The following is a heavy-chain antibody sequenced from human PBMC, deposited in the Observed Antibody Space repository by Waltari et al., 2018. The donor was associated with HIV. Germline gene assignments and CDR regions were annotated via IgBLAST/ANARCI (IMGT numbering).Heavy chain of an antibody. J-gene: IGHJ6*02. CDR3: AKEHQYSHTWYSFYGMDV. D-gene: IGHD6-13*01. CDR1: GFTFSNYA. CDR2: ISVSAYST. V-gene: IGHV3-23*01. Sequence: EGQLLESGGGLVQPGGSLRLSCAASGFTFSNYAMNWVRQAPGKGVEWVSAISVSAYSTYDADSGRDLFTISRDNSQNKLFLQMNSLRADDTAVYFCAKEHQYSHTWYSFYGMDVWGQGTTVTVSS.